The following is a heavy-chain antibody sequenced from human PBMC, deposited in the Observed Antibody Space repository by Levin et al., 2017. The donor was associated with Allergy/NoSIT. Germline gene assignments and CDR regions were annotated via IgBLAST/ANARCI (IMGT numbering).Heavy chain of an antibody. V-gene: IGHV3-21*01. CDR1: GFTFSSYS. CDR3: ARDIVAATFYYYYGMDV. J-gene: IGHJ6*02. D-gene: IGHD2-21*01. Sequence: PGGSLRLSCAASGFTFSSYSMNWVRQAPGKGLEWVSSISSSSSYIYYADSVKGRFTISRDNAKNSLYLQMNSLRAEDTAVYYCARDIVAATFYYYYGMDVWGQGTTVTVSS. CDR2: ISSSSSYI.